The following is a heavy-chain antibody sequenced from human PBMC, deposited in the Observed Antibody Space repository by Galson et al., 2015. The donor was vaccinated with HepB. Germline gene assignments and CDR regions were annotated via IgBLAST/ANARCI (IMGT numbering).Heavy chain of an antibody. CDR1: GHIFSNYG. CDR3: ARARYSSSPPDF. CDR2: ISVYNGNT. V-gene: IGHV1-18*01. J-gene: IGHJ4*02. Sequence: SVKVSCKVSGHIFSNYGISWVRQAPGQGLEWMGWISVYNGNTNYAQKFQGRVVMTTDTSTNTVYMQLRSLRFDDTAVYYCARARYSSSPPDFWGQGTLVTVSS. D-gene: IGHD6-6*01.